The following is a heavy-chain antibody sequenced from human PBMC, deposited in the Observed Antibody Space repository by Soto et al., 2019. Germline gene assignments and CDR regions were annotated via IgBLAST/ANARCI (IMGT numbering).Heavy chain of an antibody. V-gene: IGHV3-30*18. J-gene: IGHJ1*01. Sequence: WGSLRLSCVGSGFNFANFGIQWIRQAPGKGLGWVAIISRDGRGEAFAASVKGRFAISKDNSKNTVYLQMTGLKPDDTAVYYCAKEEHQIYDVEHWDQETLVAVSS. CDR2: ISRDGRGE. CDR1: GFNFANFG. CDR3: AKEEHQIYDVEH. D-gene: IGHD3-3*01.